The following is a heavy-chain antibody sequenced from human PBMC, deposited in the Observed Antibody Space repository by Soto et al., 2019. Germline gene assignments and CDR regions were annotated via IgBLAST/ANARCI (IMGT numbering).Heavy chain of an antibody. Sequence: SETLSLTCSVSGVTMSYGAYSWNWIRQSPGKGLEWLGYISHLETTYYKPSFRSRLSLXXXRXXXXXFLXLXXMTAADKAVYYCVRGGGYDSFDFWGQGIQVT. D-gene: IGHD2-15*01. CDR1: GVTMSYGAYS. J-gene: IGHJ4*02. V-gene: IGHV4-30-2*06. CDR3: VRGGGYDSFDF. CDR2: ISHLETT.